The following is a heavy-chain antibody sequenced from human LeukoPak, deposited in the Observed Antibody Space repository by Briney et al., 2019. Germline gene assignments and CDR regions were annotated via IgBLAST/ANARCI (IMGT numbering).Heavy chain of an antibody. CDR3: ARQGSISAFDF. Sequence: SETLSLTCAVYIGSFSGYHWSWIHQPPGRGLEWIGEIDHSGNTKYNPSLKSRVTISVDTSKNQFSLKLRALSAADTAVYFCARQGSISAFDFWGRGTLVTVSS. CDR2: IDHSGNT. D-gene: IGHD2-21*01. J-gene: IGHJ4*02. V-gene: IGHV4-34*01. CDR1: IGSFSGYH.